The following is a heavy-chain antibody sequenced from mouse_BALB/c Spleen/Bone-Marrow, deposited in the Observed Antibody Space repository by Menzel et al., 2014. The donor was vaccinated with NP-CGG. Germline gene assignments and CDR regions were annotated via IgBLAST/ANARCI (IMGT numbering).Heavy chain of an antibody. CDR1: GYSFTGYY. V-gene: IGHV1S34*01. Sequence: LVKTGASVRISCKASGYSFTGYYMHWVKQSHGKSLEWIGYISCYNGATSYNQKFKGTATFTVDTSSSTAYMQFNSLTSEDSAVYYCARKRDYEYAMDYWGQGTLVTVSS. CDR2: ISCYNGAT. CDR3: ARKRDYEYAMDY. D-gene: IGHD2-4*01. J-gene: IGHJ4*01.